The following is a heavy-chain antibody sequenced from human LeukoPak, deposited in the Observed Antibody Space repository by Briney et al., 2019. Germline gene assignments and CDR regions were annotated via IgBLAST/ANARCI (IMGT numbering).Heavy chain of an antibody. CDR3: ARKRVAGSYYYYGMDV. D-gene: IGHD6-19*01. V-gene: IGHV1-69*13. CDR2: IIPIFGTA. CDR1: GGTFSSYA. Sequence: SVNVSCKASGGTFSSYAISWVRQAPGQGLEWMGGIIPIFGTANYAQKFQGRVTITADESTSTAYMELSSLRSEDTAVYYCARKRVAGSYYYYGMDVWGQGTTVTVSS. J-gene: IGHJ6*02.